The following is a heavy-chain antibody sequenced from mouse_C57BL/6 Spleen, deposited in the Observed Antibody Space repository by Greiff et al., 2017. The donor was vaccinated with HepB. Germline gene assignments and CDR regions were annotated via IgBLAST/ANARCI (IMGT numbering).Heavy chain of an antibody. J-gene: IGHJ3*01. D-gene: IGHD1-1*01. CDR1: GYTFTSYT. V-gene: IGHV1-4*01. CDR3: ARYYGSSWFAY. CDR2: INPSSGYT. Sequence: VKLMESGAELARPGASVKMSCKASGYTFTSYTMHWVKQRPGQGLEWIGYINPSSGYTKYNQKFKDKATLTADKSSSTAYMQLSSLTSEDSAVYYCARYYGSSWFAYWGQGTLVTVSA.